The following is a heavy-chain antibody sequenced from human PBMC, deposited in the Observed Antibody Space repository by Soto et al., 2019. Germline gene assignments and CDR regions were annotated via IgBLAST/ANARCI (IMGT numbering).Heavy chain of an antibody. J-gene: IGHJ4*02. CDR3: ARGFYDYVWGPPG. D-gene: IGHD3-16*01. CDR1: GGSIRSGDYY. V-gene: IGHV4-30-4*01. CDR2: IYYSGST. Sequence: LCGGSIRSGDYYWSWIRQPPGKGLECIGYIYYSGSTYYHPSLKSRVTISVDTSKNQFSLKLSSVTAADTAVYYCARGFYDYVWGPPGWGQGTLVTVSS.